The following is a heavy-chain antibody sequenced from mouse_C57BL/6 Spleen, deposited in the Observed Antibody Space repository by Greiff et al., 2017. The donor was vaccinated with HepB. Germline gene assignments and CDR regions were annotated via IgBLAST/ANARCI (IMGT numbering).Heavy chain of an antibody. V-gene: IGHV1-52*01. CDR1: GYTFTSYW. D-gene: IGHD1-1*01. CDR3: ARGGNYYGSSQYWYFDV. CDR2: IDPSDSET. Sequence: QVQLQQPGAELVRPGSSVKLSCKASGYTFTSYWMHWVKQRPRQGLEWIGNIDPSDSETHYNQKFKDKATLTVDKSSSTAYMQLSSLTSEDSAVYYCARGGNYYGSSQYWYFDVWGTGTTVTVSS. J-gene: IGHJ1*03.